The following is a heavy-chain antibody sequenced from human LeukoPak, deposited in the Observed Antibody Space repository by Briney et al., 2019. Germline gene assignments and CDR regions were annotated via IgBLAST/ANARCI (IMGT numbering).Heavy chain of an antibody. CDR2: IIPIFGTA. CDR1: GGTFSSYA. CDR3: ARDQELPRNIVVVPADAFDI. J-gene: IGHJ3*02. V-gene: IGHV1-69*13. D-gene: IGHD2-2*01. Sequence: SVKVSCKASGGTFSSYAISWVRQAPGQGLEWMGGIIPIFGTANYAQKFQGRVTITADESTSTAYMELSSLRSEDTAVYYCARDQELPRNIVVVPADAFDIWGQGTMVTVSS.